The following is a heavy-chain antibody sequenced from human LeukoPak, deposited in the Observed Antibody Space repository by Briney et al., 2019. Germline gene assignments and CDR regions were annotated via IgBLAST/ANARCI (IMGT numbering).Heavy chain of an antibody. Sequence: PGGSLRLSCAASGFTFSSYAMHWVRQAPGKGLEWVAVISYDGSNKYYADSVKGRFTISRDNSKNTLYLQMNSLRAEDTAVYYCAKDRYYGSDLPFDYWGQGTLVTVSS. J-gene: IGHJ4*02. CDR3: AKDRYYGSDLPFDY. V-gene: IGHV3-30*18. D-gene: IGHD3-10*01. CDR2: ISYDGSNK. CDR1: GFTFSSYA.